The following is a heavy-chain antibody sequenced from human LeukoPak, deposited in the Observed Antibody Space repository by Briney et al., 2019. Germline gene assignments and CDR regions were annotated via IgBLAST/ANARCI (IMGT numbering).Heavy chain of an antibody. V-gene: IGHV4-59*08. CDR1: GASINSHF. CDR3: ARGRYYFDY. CDR2: IYYTGSS. Sequence: SETLSLTCTVPGASINSHFWSSIRQPPGKGLESLEYIYYTGSSNYTPSLESRVTISVDTSKNQFSLKLSSVTAADTAVYYCARGRYYFDYWGQGTLVTVSS. J-gene: IGHJ4*02.